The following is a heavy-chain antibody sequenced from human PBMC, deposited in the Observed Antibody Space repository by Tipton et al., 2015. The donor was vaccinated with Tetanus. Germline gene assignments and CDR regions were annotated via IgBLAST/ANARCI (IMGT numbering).Heavy chain of an antibody. V-gene: IGHV4-39*01. D-gene: IGHD3-22*01. CDR2: IYYSGST. J-gene: IGHJ1*01. CDR1: VGAIIDSY. CDR3: ARPHYYDSSGYYYDQFFQH. Sequence: TLSLTCTVSVGAIIDSYWGWIRQPPGKGLEWIGTIYYSGSTYYNPSLKSRVTISVDTSKNQFSLKLSSVTAADTAVYYCARPHYYDSSGYYYDQFFQHWGQGTLVTVSS.